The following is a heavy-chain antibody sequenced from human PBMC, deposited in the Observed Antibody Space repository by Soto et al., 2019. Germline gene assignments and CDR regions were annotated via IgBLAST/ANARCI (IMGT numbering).Heavy chain of an antibody. Sequence: SETLSLTCTVSGGSISSGDYYWSWIRQPPGKGLEWIGYIYYSGSTYYNPSLKSRVTISVDTSKNQFPLKLSSVTAADTAVYYCARDWARIAVAGYYYYYGMDVWGQGTTVTVSS. V-gene: IGHV4-30-4*01. CDR2: IYYSGST. J-gene: IGHJ6*02. CDR1: GGSISSGDYY. D-gene: IGHD6-19*01. CDR3: ARDWARIAVAGYYYYYGMDV.